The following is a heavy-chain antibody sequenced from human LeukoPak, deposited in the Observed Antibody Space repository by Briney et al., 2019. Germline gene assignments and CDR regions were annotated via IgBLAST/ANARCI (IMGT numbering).Heavy chain of an antibody. J-gene: IGHJ3*02. CDR3: TRDLTNWNDATFDI. V-gene: IGHV3-7*01. CDR2: IKQDGSDK. CDR1: GFTFSYYW. D-gene: IGHD1-1*01. Sequence: GGSLRLSCAASGFTFSYYWTSWVRQAPGKGLEWVANIKQDGSDKYYVDSVKGRFTISRDNAKNSLYLQMNSLSAEDTAMYYCTRDLTNWNDATFDIWGQGTMVTVSS.